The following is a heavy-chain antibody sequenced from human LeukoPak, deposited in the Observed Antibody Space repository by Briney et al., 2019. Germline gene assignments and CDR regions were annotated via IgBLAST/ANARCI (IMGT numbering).Heavy chain of an antibody. CDR1: GFTFSTYW. V-gene: IGHV3-74*01. D-gene: IGHD3-10*01. CDR2: INPDGSVT. Sequence: GGSLRLSCAASGFTFSTYWIHWVRQGPGKGLVWVSRINPDGSVTSHADSVKGRFTISRENAKNTLYLQMNSLRAEDTAVYYCARDSGSGSYSGYWGLGTLVTVSS. CDR3: ARDSGSGSYSGY. J-gene: IGHJ4*02.